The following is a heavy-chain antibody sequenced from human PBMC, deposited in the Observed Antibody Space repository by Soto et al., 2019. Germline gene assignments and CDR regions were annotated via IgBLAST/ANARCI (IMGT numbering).Heavy chain of an antibody. CDR3: ARGTVERYYYYYYGMDV. CDR2: IIPIFGTA. J-gene: IGHJ6*02. Sequence: SVKVSCKASGYTFTSYAMHWVRQAPGQGLEWMGGIIPIFGTANYAQKFQGRVTITADESTSTAYMELSSLRSEDTAVYYCARGTVERYYYYYYGMDVWGQGTTVTVSS. V-gene: IGHV1-69*13. CDR1: GYTFTSYA. D-gene: IGHD4-17*01.